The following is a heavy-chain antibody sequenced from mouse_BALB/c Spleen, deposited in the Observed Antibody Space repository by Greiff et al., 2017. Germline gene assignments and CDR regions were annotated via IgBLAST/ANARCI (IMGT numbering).Heavy chain of an antibody. V-gene: IGHV1-80*01. D-gene: IGHD2-1*01. CDR3: ARHGNYVFDY. Sequence: VQLQQSGAELVRPGSSVKISCKASGYAFSSYWMNWVKQRPGQGLEWIGQIYPGDGDTNYNGKFKGKATLTADKSSSTAYMQLSSLTSEDSAVYFCARHGNYVFDYWGQGTTLTVSS. CDR2: IYPGDGDT. J-gene: IGHJ2*01. CDR1: GYAFSSYW.